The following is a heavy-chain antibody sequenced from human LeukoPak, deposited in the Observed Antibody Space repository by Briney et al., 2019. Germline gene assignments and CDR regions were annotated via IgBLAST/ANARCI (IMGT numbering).Heavy chain of an antibody. V-gene: IGHV3-23*01. CDR2: IFGSGGSA. Sequence: QPGGSLRLSCTASGFTFNNYAMYWVRQAPRKGLEWVAGIFGSGGSAHYADSVKGRFTISRDNSKNTVYLQMDSLRGKDTAVYYCTKTTTGYSSGQYPGWPADHWGQGALVTVSS. CDR3: TKTTTGYSSGQYPGWPADH. J-gene: IGHJ4*02. D-gene: IGHD3-22*01. CDR1: GFTFNNYA.